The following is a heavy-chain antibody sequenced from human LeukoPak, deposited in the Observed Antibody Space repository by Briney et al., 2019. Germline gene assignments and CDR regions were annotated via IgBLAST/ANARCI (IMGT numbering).Heavy chain of an antibody. Sequence: ASVKVSCKASGYTFTSYYMHWVRQAPGQGLEWMGIINPSGGSASYAQKFQGRVTMTRDTSTSTVYMELSSLRSEDTAVYYCARDLGIAVAGTPLYYYYGMDVWGQRTTVTVSS. CDR1: GYTFTSYY. CDR3: ARDLGIAVAGTPLYYYYGMDV. J-gene: IGHJ6*02. D-gene: IGHD6-19*01. V-gene: IGHV1-46*01. CDR2: INPSGGSA.